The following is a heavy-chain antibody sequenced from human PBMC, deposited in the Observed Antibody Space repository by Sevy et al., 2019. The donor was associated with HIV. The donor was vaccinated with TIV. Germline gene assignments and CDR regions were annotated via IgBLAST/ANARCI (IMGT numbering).Heavy chain of an antibody. CDR2: FYYSRST. CDR3: ARQRPQWELGGWYFDL. Sequence: SETLSLTCTVSGGSISSSYYYWGWLRQPRGKGLEWIDSFYYSRSTYYNPSLKSRVTISVDTSKNQFSLNLSSVTAADTAVYYCARQRPQWELGGWYFDLWGRGTLVTVSS. V-gene: IGHV4-39*01. CDR1: GGSISSSYYY. D-gene: IGHD1-26*01. J-gene: IGHJ2*01.